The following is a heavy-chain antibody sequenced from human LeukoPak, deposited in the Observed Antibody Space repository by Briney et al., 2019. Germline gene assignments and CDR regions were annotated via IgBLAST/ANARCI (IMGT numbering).Heavy chain of an antibody. V-gene: IGHV4-30-4*08. CDR1: GGSISSANHF. CDR3: AREVIIVGDSDAFDL. D-gene: IGHD1-26*01. CDR2: IFYDGRA. J-gene: IGHJ3*01. Sequence: PSETLSLTCTISGGSISSANHFWSWVRQSPGVGLEWIGYIFYDGRAHYNPSLRSRLSMSIDVSKNQFSLSLGTATAADTAIYYCAREVIIVGDSDAFDLWGHGTMVTVPS.